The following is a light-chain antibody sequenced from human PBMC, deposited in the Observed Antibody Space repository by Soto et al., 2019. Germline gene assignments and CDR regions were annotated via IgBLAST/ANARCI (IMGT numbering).Light chain of an antibody. CDR3: QQRSNWPPLT. V-gene: IGKV3-11*01. CDR1: QSVSSY. J-gene: IGKJ4*01. Sequence: EIVLTQSPATLSLSPGERATLSCGASQSVSSYLAWFQQKPGQAPRLLIYGAFNRATGIPARFSGSGSGTDFTLTISSLEPEDFAVYYCQQRSNWPPLTFGGGTKVEIK. CDR2: GAF.